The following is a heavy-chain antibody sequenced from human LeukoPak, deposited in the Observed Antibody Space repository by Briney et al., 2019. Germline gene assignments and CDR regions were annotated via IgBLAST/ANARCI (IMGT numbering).Heavy chain of an antibody. CDR1: GFTFSSYA. J-gene: IGHJ4*02. Sequence: GGSLRLSCAASGFTFSSYAMSWVRQAPGKGLEWVSAISGSGGSTYYADSVKGRFTISRDNSKNTLYLQMNSLRAEDTAVYYCAKDPTKGWYTLYHFDYWGQGTLVTVSS. CDR3: AKDPTKGWYTLYHFDY. V-gene: IGHV3-23*01. CDR2: ISGSGGST. D-gene: IGHD6-19*01.